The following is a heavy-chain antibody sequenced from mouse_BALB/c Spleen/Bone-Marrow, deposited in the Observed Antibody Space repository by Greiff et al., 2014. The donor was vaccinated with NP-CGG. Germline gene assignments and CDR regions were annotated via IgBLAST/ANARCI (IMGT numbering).Heavy chain of an antibody. V-gene: IGHV7-3*02. CDR3: ARDYYGFFAY. CDR1: GFTFTDYY. D-gene: IGHD1-2*01. CDR2: IRNKANGYTT. J-gene: IGHJ3*01. Sequence: EVKLMESGGGLVQPGGSLRLSCATSGFTFTDYYMSWVRQPPGKALEWLGFIRNKANGYTTEYSESVKGRFTISRDNSQSILYLQMNTLRAEDSATYYCARDYYGFFAYWGQGTLVTVSA.